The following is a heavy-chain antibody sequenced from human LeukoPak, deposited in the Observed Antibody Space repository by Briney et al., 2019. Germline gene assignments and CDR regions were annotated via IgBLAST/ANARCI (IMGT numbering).Heavy chain of an antibody. J-gene: IGHJ4*02. CDR1: GFSFSTYG. D-gene: IGHD6-19*01. CDR3: ARDPAVAFFDH. Sequence: GGSLRLSCVASGFSFSTYGMHWVRQAPGKGLEWVAVIWFDGNNKYYGDSVKGRFTISRDNSKNTLYLQMNSLRAEDTAVYFCARDPAVAFFDHWGQGTLVSVSS. CDR2: IWFDGNNK. V-gene: IGHV3-33*01.